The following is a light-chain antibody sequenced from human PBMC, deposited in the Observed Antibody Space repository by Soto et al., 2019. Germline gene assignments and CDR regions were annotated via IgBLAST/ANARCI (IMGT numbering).Light chain of an antibody. CDR3: AAWDDTVRSYV. J-gene: IGLJ1*01. CDR1: TSNIGNNY. CDR2: RND. Sequence: QSVLTQPSSVSGTPGQGVTISCSGSTSNIGNNYVYWFQQLPGTAPKVLTNRNDQRPSGVPDRFSGSKSGTSASLAISGLRSEDEADYYCAAWDDTVRSYVFGTGTKVTVL. V-gene: IGLV1-47*01.